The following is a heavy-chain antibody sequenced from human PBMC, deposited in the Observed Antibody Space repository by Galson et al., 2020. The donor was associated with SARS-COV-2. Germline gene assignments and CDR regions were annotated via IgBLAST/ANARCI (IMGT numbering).Heavy chain of an antibody. CDR2: ISPTDIYT. J-gene: IGHJ6*03. Sequence: GGSLRLSCAASGFTFTDFYMTWIRQAPGKGLEWVSHISPTDIYTNYADSVKGRFTISRDNAKHSLFLQLNSLRVDDTAVYYCARSADYFFMDVWGTGTTVTVS. CDR1: GFTFTDFY. V-gene: IGHV3-11*06. CDR3: ARSADYFFMDV.